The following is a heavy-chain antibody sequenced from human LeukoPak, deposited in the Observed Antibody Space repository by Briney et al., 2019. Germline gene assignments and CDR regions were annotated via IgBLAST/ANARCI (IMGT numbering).Heavy chain of an antibody. D-gene: IGHD2-2*01. J-gene: IGHJ4*02. Sequence: ASVKVSCKASGYTFTSYAMHWVRQAPGQRLEWMGWINAGNGNTKYSQEFQGRVTITRDTSASTAYMELSSLRSDDTAVYYCTRAPGYLCSITSCYESLSFDYWGQGTLVTVSS. V-gene: IGHV1-3*01. CDR1: GYTFTSYA. CDR3: TRAPGYLCSITSCYESLSFDY. CDR2: INAGNGNT.